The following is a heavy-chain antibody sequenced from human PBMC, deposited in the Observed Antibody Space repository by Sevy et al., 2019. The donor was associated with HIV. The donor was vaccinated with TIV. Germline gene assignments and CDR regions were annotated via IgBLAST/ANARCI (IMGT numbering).Heavy chain of an antibody. V-gene: IGHV3-30*04. D-gene: IGHD2-2*01. Sequence: GESLKISCAASGFTFSSYAMHWVRQAPGKGLEWVAVISYDGSNKYYADSVKGRFTISRDNSKNTLYLQMNSLRAEDTAVYYCARDPNKYGESPLDYWGQGTLVTVSS. CDR3: ARDPNKYGESPLDY. CDR2: ISYDGSNK. CDR1: GFTFSSYA. J-gene: IGHJ4*02.